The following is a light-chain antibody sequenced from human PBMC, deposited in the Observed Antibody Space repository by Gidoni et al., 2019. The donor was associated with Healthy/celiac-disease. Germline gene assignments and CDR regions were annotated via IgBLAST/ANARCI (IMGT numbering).Light chain of an antibody. V-gene: IGLV2-14*01. Sequence: QSALTQPASVSGSPGQSIPIACTGTSSYVGGYNYVSWYQQHPGKAPNLMIYDVSNRPSGVSNRFSGSKSGNTASLTISGLQAEDEADYYCSSYTSSSSVVFGGGTKLTVL. CDR3: SSYTSSSSVV. CDR1: SSYVGGYNY. CDR2: DVS. J-gene: IGLJ2*01.